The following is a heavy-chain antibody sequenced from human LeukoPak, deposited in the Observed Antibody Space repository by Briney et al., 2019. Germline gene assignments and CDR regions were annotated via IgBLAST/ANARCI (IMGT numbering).Heavy chain of an antibody. J-gene: IGHJ4*02. CDR2: IYYSGST. D-gene: IGHD5-18*01. CDR1: GGSISSYY. V-gene: IGHV4-59*08. CDR3: ARHMGLGYSYGYPYFDY. Sequence: PETLSLTCTVSGGSISSYYWSWIRQPPGKGLEWIGYIYYSGSTNYTPSLKSRVTISVDTSKNQFSLKLSSVTAADTAVYYCARHMGLGYSYGYPYFDYWGQGTLVTVSS.